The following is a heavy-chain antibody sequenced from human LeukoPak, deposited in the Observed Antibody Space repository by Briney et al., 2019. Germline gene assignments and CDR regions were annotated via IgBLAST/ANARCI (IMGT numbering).Heavy chain of an antibody. V-gene: IGHV4-34*01. D-gene: IGHD6-6*01. CDR1: GGSFSGYY. Sequence: SETLSLTCAVYGGSFSGYYWSWIRQPPGKGLEWIGEINHSGSTNYNPSLKSRVTISVDTSKNQFSLKLSSVTAADTAVYYCARGHPLVFPIGRFPSGSWFDLWGQGTLVTVSS. CDR2: INHSGST. J-gene: IGHJ5*02. CDR3: ARGHPLVFPIGRFPSGSWFDL.